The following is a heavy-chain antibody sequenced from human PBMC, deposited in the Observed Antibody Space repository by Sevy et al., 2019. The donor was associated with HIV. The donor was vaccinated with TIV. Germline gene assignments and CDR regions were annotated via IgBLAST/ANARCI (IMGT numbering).Heavy chain of an antibody. Sequence: SETLSLTCSVSGDSLSSTNYYWGWIRQPPGKGLGWIGNIYYSGSTYYNPSLEGRVIISVDPSKNHFSLKLSSVTAADTAVYYCARLGRLSYAMDVWGQGITVTVSS. CDR3: ARLGRLSYAMDV. V-gene: IGHV4-39*02. D-gene: IGHD7-27*01. CDR1: GDSLSSTNYY. J-gene: IGHJ6*02. CDR2: IYYSGST.